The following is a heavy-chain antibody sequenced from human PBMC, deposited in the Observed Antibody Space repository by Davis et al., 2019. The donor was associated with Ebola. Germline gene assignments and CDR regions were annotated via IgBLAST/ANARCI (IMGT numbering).Heavy chain of an antibody. V-gene: IGHV3-23*01. D-gene: IGHD3-3*02. CDR1: GFTFSSYA. J-gene: IGHJ5*02. CDR2: ISGSGGST. CDR3: ARVLAADSGWFDP. Sequence: GESLKISCAASGFTFSSYAMSWVRQAPGKGLEWVSAISGSGGSTYYADSVKGRFTISRDNAKNSLYLQMNSLRDEDTAMYYCARVLAADSGWFDPWGQGTLVTVSS.